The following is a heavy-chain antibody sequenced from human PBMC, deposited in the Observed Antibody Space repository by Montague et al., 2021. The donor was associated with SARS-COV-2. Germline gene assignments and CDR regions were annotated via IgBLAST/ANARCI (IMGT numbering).Heavy chain of an antibody. CDR1: AGSISSSY. J-gene: IGHJ4*02. V-gene: IGHV4-59*08. CDR3: ARSSGSYSTFDF. CDR2: IYYSGST. Sequence: SETLSLTCTVYAGSISSSYWTWIRQPPGKGLEWIGYIYYSGSTSYKPSLKSRITMSVDTSKNQFSLKLSSVTAADTAGYYCARSSGSYSTFDFWGQGTLVTVSS. D-gene: IGHD3-10*01.